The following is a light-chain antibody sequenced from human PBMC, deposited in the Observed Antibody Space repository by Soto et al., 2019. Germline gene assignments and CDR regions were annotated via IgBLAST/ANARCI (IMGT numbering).Light chain of an antibody. V-gene: IGKV3-20*01. J-gene: IGKJ1*01. CDR1: QRVSSSY. Sequence: EIVLTQSPGTLSLSPGESTTLSCRASQRVSSSYLSWYQKKPGPAPRLLIYGASRRATGIPDRFRGSGSGTDFPLTISILGPEDIAVYYCQQYGSSPLPFGQGTKVQIK. CDR2: GAS. CDR3: QQYGSSPLP.